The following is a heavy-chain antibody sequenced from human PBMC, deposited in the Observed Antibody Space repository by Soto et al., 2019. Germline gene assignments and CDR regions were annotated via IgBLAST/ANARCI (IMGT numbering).Heavy chain of an antibody. CDR3: TRDIGGSGSY. CDR2: INEDGSHI. J-gene: IGHJ4*02. V-gene: IGHV3-74*01. CDR1: GFTFRSYW. D-gene: IGHD3-10*01. Sequence: EVQLVESGGGLVQPGGSLRLSCAASGFTFRSYWMHWVRQAPGMGLVWVSRINEDGSHINYADSVKGRFTISRDNAKNTLYLQMDSLRAEDTAVYYCTRDIGGSGSYWGQGTLVTVSS.